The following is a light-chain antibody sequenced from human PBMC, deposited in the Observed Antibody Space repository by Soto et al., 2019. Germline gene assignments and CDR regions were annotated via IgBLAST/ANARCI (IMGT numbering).Light chain of an antibody. J-gene: IGLJ1*01. V-gene: IGLV4-69*01. Sequence: VLTQSPSASASLGASVKLTCTLSSWHSRYAIAWHQQQPEKGPRYLMKIKSDGSHSKGDGIPDRFSGSSSGAERYLTISRLQSEDEADYYCQTWGTGVGVFGTGTKLTVL. CDR2: IKSDGSH. CDR3: QTWGTGVGV. CDR1: SWHSRYA.